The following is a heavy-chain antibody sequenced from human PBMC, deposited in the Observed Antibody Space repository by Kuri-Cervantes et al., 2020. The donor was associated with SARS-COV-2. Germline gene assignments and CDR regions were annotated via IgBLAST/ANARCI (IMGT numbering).Heavy chain of an antibody. CDR3: AREYYDFWSGKVALDV. Sequence: GESLKISCAASGFTFGSYGMHWVRQAPGKGLEWVSSISSSSSYIYYADSVKGRFTISKDDAKNSLYLQMNSLRAEDTAVYYCAREYYDFWSGKVALDVWGKGTTVTVSS. D-gene: IGHD3-3*01. J-gene: IGHJ6*04. CDR1: GFTFGSYG. V-gene: IGHV3-21*01. CDR2: ISSSSSYI.